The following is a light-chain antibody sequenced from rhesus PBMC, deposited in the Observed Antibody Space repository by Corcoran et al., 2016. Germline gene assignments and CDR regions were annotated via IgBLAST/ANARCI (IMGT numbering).Light chain of an antibody. CDR3: LRYNRSPRT. CDR2: RAS. V-gene: IGKV1-22*01. CDR1: QTISIW. Sequence: IQMTQSPSSLSASVGDTVTITFRANQTISIWLACYPLKPGQAPQLLIYRASTLHVGVPSRFSGNGSGTDFTLAISGLQPEDFATYYCLRYNRSPRTFGQGTKVEVK. J-gene: IGKJ1*01.